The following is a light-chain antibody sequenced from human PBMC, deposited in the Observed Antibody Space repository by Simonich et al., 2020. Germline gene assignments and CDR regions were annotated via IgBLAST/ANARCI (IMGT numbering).Light chain of an antibody. V-gene: IGKV4-1*01. CDR2: WAS. J-gene: IGKJ5*01. Sequence: DIVMTQSPASLAVSLGERATINCKSSPSVLYSSNKKNYLAWYQQKPGQTPKVLIYWASTRESGVPDRFSGSGSGTDFTLTISSLQAEDVAVYYCQQYYSTPPITFGQGTRLEIK. CDR1: PSVLYSSNKKNY. CDR3: QQYYSTPPIT.